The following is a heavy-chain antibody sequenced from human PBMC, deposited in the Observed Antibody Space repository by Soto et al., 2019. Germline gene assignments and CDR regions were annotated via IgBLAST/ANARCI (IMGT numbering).Heavy chain of an antibody. V-gene: IGHV3-7*03. CDR3: ARGNRVGFMMGRQYFDY. CDR2: IKQDGSEK. D-gene: IGHD3-16*01. CDR1: GFTFSSYW. J-gene: IGHJ4*02. Sequence: PGGSLRLSCAASGFTFSSYWMSWVRQAPGKGLEWVANIKQDGSEKYYVDSVKGRFTISRDNAKNSLYLQMNSLRAEDTAVYYCARGNRVGFMMGRQYFDYWGQGTLVTVSS.